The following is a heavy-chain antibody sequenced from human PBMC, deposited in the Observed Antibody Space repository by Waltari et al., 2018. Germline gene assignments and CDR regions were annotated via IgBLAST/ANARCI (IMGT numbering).Heavy chain of an antibody. CDR2: IYYSGSN. CDR3: ARVAAAGTVWFDP. D-gene: IGHD6-13*01. Sequence: QVQLQESGSGLVKPSETLSLTCTVSGGSISSHYWSWIRQPPGKGLEWIGYIYYSGSNNDNPSLKSRVTISVDTSKNQFSLKLSSVTAADTAVYYCARVAAAGTVWFDPWGQGTLVTVSS. CDR1: GGSISSHY. J-gene: IGHJ5*02. V-gene: IGHV4-59*11.